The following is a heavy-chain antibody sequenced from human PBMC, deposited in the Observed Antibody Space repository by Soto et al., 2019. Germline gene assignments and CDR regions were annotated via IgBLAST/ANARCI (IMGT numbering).Heavy chain of an antibody. CDR1: GYTFTSYA. Sequence: QVQLVQSGAEVKKPGASVKVSCKASGYTFTSYAMHWVRQAPGQRLEWMGWINAGNGNTKYSQKFQGRVTITRDTSASTAYMELSSLRSEDTAVYYCAREGGSYYIKVLFDYWGQGTLVTVSS. V-gene: IGHV1-3*01. CDR3: AREGGSYYIKVLFDY. CDR2: INAGNGNT. D-gene: IGHD1-26*01. J-gene: IGHJ4*02.